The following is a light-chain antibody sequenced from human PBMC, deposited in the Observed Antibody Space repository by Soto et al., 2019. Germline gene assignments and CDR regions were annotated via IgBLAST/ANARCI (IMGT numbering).Light chain of an antibody. CDR3: QQYGVSPT. CDR1: QSISSD. CDR2: GAS. J-gene: IGKJ4*01. V-gene: IGKV3-15*01. Sequence: EIVMTQSPATLSVSPGERATLSCRASQSISSDLAWYQQKPGQAPRLLIYGASTRATGIPARFSGSGSGTEFTLTISSLQSEDFAVYYCQQYGVSPTFGGGTKVEIK.